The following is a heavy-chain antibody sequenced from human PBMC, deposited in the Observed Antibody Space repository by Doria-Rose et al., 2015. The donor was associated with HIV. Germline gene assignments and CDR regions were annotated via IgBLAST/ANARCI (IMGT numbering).Heavy chain of an antibody. CDR1: SEMC. CDR3: ARMIFGDFLIDY. J-gene: IGHJ4*02. CDR2: IDWDDDK. D-gene: IGHD4-17*01. V-gene: IGHV2-70*16. Sequence: SEMCVTWIRQPPGKALEWLARIDWDDDKFYSASLKSRLTISKDSSKNQVVLTMTDMDPADTGTYCCARMIFGDFLIDYWGQGTLVTVSS.